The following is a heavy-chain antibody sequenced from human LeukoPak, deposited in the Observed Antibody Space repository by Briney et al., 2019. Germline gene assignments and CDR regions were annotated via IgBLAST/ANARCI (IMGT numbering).Heavy chain of an antibody. CDR1: GFTLRSHW. D-gene: IGHD2-15*01. V-gene: IGHV3-74*01. Sequence: GGSLRLSCVASGFTLRSHWMHWVRQAPGKGLMWVSRINSDGSRTDYADSVKGRFTISRDNSKNTLYLQMNSLRAEDTAVYYCARASGGLRLDYWGQGTLVTVSS. J-gene: IGHJ4*02. CDR2: INSDGSRT. CDR3: ARASGGLRLDY.